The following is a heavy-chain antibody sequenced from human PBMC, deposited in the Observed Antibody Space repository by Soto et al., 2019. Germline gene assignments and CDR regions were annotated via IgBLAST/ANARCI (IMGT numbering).Heavy chain of an antibody. CDR2: ISGSGGST. V-gene: IGHV3-23*01. D-gene: IGHD5-18*01. Sequence: EVQLLESGGGLVQPGGSLRLSCEASGFTFSSYAMSWVRQAPGKGLEWVSAISGSGGSTYYADSVKGRFTISRDNAKNSLYLQMNSLRAEGTAVYYCATERRGYRANWFDPWGQGTLVTVSS. CDR1: GFTFSSYA. CDR3: ATERRGYRANWFDP. J-gene: IGHJ5*02.